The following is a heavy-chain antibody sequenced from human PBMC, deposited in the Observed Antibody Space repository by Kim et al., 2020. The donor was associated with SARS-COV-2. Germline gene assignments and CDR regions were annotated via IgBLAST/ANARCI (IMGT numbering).Heavy chain of an antibody. CDR2: ITSSGSTI. Sequence: GGSLRLSCAASGFTFSSYEMNWVRQAPGKGLEWVSYITSSGSTIYYADSVKGRFTISRDNAKNSLYLQMNSLRAEDTAVYYCARERAQLRWRAGPTDAFDIWGQGTMVTVSS. D-gene: IGHD4-17*01. V-gene: IGHV3-48*03. J-gene: IGHJ3*02. CDR1: GFTFSSYE. CDR3: ARERAQLRWRAGPTDAFDI.